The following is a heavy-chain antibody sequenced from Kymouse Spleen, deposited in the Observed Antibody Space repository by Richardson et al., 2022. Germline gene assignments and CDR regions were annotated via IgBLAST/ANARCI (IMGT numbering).Heavy chain of an antibody. V-gene: IGHV4-34*01. D-gene: IGHD1-7*01. CDR1: GGSFSGYY. Sequence: QVQLQQWGAGLLKPSETLSLTCAVYGGSFSGYYWSWIRQPPGKGLEWIGEINHSGSTNYNPSLKSRVTISVDTSKNQFSLKLSSVTAADTAVYYCAREGEGGITGTTDGMDVWGQGTTVTVSS. CDR3: AREGEGGITGTTDGMDV. J-gene: IGHJ6*02. CDR2: INHSGST.